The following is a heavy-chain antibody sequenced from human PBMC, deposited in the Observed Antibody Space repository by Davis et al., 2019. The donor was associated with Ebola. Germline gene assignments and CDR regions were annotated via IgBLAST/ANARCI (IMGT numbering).Heavy chain of an antibody. Sequence: PGGSLRLSCAASGFTFSSYAMAWVRQAPGKGLEWVSGISTSGTTHYADSVRGRFTISRDNSKNTLYLQMNSLRAEDTAVYYCARDSLGYCSGGPCAGWFDPWGQGTLVTVSS. J-gene: IGHJ5*02. D-gene: IGHD2-15*01. CDR3: ARDSLGYCSGGPCAGWFDP. V-gene: IGHV3-23*01. CDR1: GFTFSSYA. CDR2: ISTSGTT.